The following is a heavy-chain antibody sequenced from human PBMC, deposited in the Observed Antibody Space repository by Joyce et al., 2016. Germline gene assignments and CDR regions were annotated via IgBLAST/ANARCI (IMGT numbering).Heavy chain of an antibody. CDR2: VDPEEGET. V-gene: IGHV1-69-2*01. Sequence: EVRLVQSGAEVKKPGATVKISCKFSGDTFSDYYIHWVQQAPGKGLEWMGLVDPEEGETRYAEKFQAKITVTADTSTDTAYMELSSLRFEDTAVYYCATGPYSSSSTSDNYWGQGTLVTVSS. D-gene: IGHD6-19*01. CDR1: GDTFSDYY. CDR3: ATGPYSSSSTSDNY. J-gene: IGHJ4*02.